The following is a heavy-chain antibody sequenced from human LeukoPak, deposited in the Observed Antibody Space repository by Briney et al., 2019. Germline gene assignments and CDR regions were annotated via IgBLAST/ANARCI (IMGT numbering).Heavy chain of an antibody. CDR3: AKDQDVAAAGTWGSIDY. Sequence: GGSLRLSCAASGFTFSSYGMHWVRQAPGKGLEWVAFIRYDGSNKYYADSVKGRFTISRDNSKNTLYLQMNSLRAEDTAVYYCAKDQDVAAAGTWGSIDYWGQGTEVTVSS. V-gene: IGHV3-30*02. D-gene: IGHD6-13*01. CDR2: IRYDGSNK. CDR1: GFTFSSYG. J-gene: IGHJ4*02.